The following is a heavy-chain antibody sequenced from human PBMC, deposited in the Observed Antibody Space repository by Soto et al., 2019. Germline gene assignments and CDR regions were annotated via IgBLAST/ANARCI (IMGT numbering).Heavy chain of an antibody. V-gene: IGHV3-11*01. D-gene: IGHD3-22*01. CDR2: ISSSGSII. J-gene: IGHJ4*02. Sequence: GGSLLSCAASGFTFSDNYMSWIRQAPGKGLEWVSYISSSGSIIYYADSVKGRFTISRDNAKNSLYLQMNSLRAEDTAVYYCARDLGYYESDGYFDYWGQGALVTVSS. CDR3: ARDLGYYESDGYFDY. CDR1: GFTFSDNY.